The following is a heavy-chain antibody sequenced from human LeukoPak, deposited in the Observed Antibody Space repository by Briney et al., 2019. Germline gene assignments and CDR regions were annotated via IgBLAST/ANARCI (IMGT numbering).Heavy chain of an antibody. J-gene: IGHJ6*03. CDR2: ITGSGGST. V-gene: IGHV3-23*01. CDR1: GFTFTNNF. CDR3: AKVPDPGAGYYYMDV. Sequence: GGSLRLSCAASGFTFTNNFMTWVRQAPGRGLEWVSAITGSGGSTYYADSVKGRFTISRDNSKNTLYLQMNSLRAEDTAVYYCAKVPDPGAGYYYMDVWGKGTTVTVSS. D-gene: IGHD6-13*01.